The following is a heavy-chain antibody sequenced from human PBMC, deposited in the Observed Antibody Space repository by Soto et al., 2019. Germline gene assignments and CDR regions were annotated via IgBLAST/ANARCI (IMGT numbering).Heavy chain of an antibody. V-gene: IGHV1-69*13. J-gene: IGHJ6*02. Sequence: SVKVSCKASGGTFSSYAISWVRQAPGQGLEWMGGIIPIFGTANYAQKFQGRVTITADESTSTAYMELSSLRSEDTAVYYCARDRAIVVVPAAMGYYGMDVWGQGTTVTVSS. CDR3: ARDRAIVVVPAAMGYYGMDV. D-gene: IGHD2-2*01. CDR1: GGTFSSYA. CDR2: IIPIFGTA.